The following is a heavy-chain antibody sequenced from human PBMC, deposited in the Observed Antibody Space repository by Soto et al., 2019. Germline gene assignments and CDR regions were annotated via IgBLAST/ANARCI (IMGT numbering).Heavy chain of an antibody. CDR2: IYYSGST. J-gene: IGHJ4*02. CDR3: ASQVRGVTGFDY. Sequence: QLQLQESGPGLVKPSETLSLTCTVSGGSISSSSYYWGWIRQPPGKGLVWIGRIYYSGSTYYNPSLKSRVPMSVDSSKNQFSLKLISVTAADTAVYYCASQVRGVTGFDYWGQGTLVTVSS. D-gene: IGHD3-10*01. V-gene: IGHV4-39*01. CDR1: GGSISSSSYY.